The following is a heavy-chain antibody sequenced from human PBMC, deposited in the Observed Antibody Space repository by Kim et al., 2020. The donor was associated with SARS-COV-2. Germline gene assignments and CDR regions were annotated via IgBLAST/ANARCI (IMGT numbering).Heavy chain of an antibody. V-gene: IGHV1-69*13. CDR3: ARGYSYGYRVWDY. J-gene: IGHJ4*02. Sequence: SVKVSCKASGGTFSSYAISWVRQAPGQGLEWMGGIIPIFGTANYAQKFQGRVTITADESTSTAYMELSSLRSEDTAVYYCARGYSYGYRVWDYWGQGTLVTVSS. CDR1: GGTFSSYA. CDR2: IIPIFGTA. D-gene: IGHD5-18*01.